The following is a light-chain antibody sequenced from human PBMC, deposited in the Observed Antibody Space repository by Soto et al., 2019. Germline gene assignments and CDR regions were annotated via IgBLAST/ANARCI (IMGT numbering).Light chain of an antibody. CDR3: QQRSNWPTT. V-gene: IGKV3-11*01. Sequence: EIVMTQSPATLSVSPVERATLSCRASQTVLSNLAWYQQKPGQAPRLLIYDASNRATGIPARFSGSGSGTDFTLTISSLEPEDFAVYYCQQRSNWPTTFGQGTKVDIK. CDR2: DAS. CDR1: QTVLSN. J-gene: IGKJ1*01.